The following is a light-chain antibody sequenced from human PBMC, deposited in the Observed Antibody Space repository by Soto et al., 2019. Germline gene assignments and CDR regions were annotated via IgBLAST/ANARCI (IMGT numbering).Light chain of an antibody. CDR1: QSISDT. CDR2: SAS. V-gene: IGKV3-20*01. J-gene: IGKJ1*01. Sequence: EIVMTQSPATLSVSPGGRATLSCRASQSISDTLAWYQQKPGQAPRLLIYSASSRATGIPDRFSGSGSGTDFTLTISRLEPEDFAVYYCQQYGSSPRTFGQGTKVDI. CDR3: QQYGSSPRT.